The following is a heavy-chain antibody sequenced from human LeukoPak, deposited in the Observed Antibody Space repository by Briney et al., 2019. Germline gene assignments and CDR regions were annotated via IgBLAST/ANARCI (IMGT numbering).Heavy chain of an antibody. CDR3: ARDLSGPRDY. CDR2: ISSSSSYI. Sequence: PGGSLRLSCAASGFTFSSYSMNWVRRAPGKGLEWVSYISSSSSYIYYADSVKGRFTISRDNAKNSLYLQMNSLRAEDTAVYYCARDLSGPRDYWGQGTLVTVSS. CDR1: GFTFSSYS. D-gene: IGHD3-3*01. V-gene: IGHV3-21*01. J-gene: IGHJ4*02.